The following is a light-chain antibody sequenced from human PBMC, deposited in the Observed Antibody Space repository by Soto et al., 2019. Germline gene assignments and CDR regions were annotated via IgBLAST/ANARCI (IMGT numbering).Light chain of an antibody. J-gene: IGKJ2*01. CDR2: GAS. Sequence: EIVMTQSPATLSLSPGEIATLSCRASQSVSSNVAWYQQKPGQAPRLLIYGASTRATGLPARFSGSGSGTEFDLTISSLQSEDFAVYYCQQYNNWPRTFGQGTKLEIK. CDR1: QSVSSN. CDR3: QQYNNWPRT. V-gene: IGKV3-15*01.